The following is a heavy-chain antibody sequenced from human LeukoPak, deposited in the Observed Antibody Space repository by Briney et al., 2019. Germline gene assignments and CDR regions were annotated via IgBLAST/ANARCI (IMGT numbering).Heavy chain of an antibody. Sequence: SVKVSCKASGGTFSSYAISWVRQAPGQGLEWMGGIIPIFGTANYAQKFQGRVTITADKSTSTAYMELSRLRSEDTAVYYCAREVPATDGRMDYWGQGTLVTVSS. V-gene: IGHV1-69*06. CDR3: AREVPATDGRMDY. D-gene: IGHD2-2*01. CDR2: IIPIFGTA. CDR1: GGTFSSYA. J-gene: IGHJ4*02.